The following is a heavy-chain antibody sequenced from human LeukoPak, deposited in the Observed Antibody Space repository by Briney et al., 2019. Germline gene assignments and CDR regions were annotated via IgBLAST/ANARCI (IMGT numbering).Heavy chain of an antibody. CDR3: ARDPSSGSYYVDYFDY. V-gene: IGHV3-30*04. CDR1: GFTFSSYA. J-gene: IGHJ4*02. CDR2: ISYDGSNK. Sequence: GGSLRLSCAASGFTFSSYAMHWVRQAPGEGLEWVAVISYDGSNKYYADSVKGRFTISRDNSKNTLYLQMNSLRAEDTAVYYCARDPSSGSYYVDYFDYWGQGTLVTVSS. D-gene: IGHD1-26*01.